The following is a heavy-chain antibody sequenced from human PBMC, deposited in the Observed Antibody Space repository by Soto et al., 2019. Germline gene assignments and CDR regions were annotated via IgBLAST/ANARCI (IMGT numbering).Heavy chain of an antibody. CDR1: GGTFSSSG. Sequence: QVHLVQSGTEVKKPGSSVKVSCKASGGTFSSSGFSWERQAPGQGLEWMGMIVPSLDTTNYAQKFQARVTVTADDVTSTVYLELPRLRPEDTAVYYCATWPKPPYTDDHEAVHAWGQGTRVIVSS. J-gene: IGHJ6*02. V-gene: IGHV1-69*11. D-gene: IGHD1-20*01. CDR2: IVPSLDTT. CDR3: ATWPKPPYTDDHEAVHA.